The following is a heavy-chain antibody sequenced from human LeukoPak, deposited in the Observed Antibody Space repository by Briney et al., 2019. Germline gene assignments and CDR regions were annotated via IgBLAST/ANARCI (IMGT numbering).Heavy chain of an antibody. CDR3: ARDTYYYDSSGYYLFDY. D-gene: IGHD3-22*01. CDR2: IYTSGST. Sequence: SETLSLTCTVSGGSISSYYWSWIRQPAGKGLEWIGRIYTSGSTNYSPSLKSRVTMSVDTSKNQFSLKLSSVTAADTAVYYCARDTYYYDSSGYYLFDYWGQGTLVTVSS. CDR1: GGSISSYY. J-gene: IGHJ4*02. V-gene: IGHV4-4*07.